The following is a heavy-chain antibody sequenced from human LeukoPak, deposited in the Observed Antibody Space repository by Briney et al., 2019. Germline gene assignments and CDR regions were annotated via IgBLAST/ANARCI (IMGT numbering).Heavy chain of an antibody. CDR3: ARGYCSGGSCYPDYYFDY. CDR2: IIPIFGTA. D-gene: IGHD2-15*01. V-gene: IGHV1-69*13. J-gene: IGHJ4*02. CDR1: GGTFSSYA. Sequence: SVKVSCKASGGTFSSYAISWVRQAPGQGLEWMGGIIPIFGTANYAQKFQGRVTITADESTSTAYMELSSLRSEDTAVYYCARGYCSGGSCYPDYYFDYWGQGTLVSVSS.